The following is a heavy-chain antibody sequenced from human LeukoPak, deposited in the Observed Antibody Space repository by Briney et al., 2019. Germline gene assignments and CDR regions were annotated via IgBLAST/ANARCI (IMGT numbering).Heavy chain of an antibody. CDR1: GGSISSYY. V-gene: IGHV4-59*01. Sequence: KPSETLSLTCTVSGGSISSYYWSWIRQPPGKGLEWIGYFYYSGSTNYNPSLKSRVTISVDTSKNQFSLKLSSVTAADTAVYYCASSSGWYRYFDYWGQGTLVTVSS. D-gene: IGHD6-13*01. J-gene: IGHJ4*02. CDR2: FYYSGST. CDR3: ASSSGWYRYFDY.